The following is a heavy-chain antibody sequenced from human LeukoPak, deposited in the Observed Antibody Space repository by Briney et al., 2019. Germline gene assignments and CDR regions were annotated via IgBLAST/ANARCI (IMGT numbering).Heavy chain of an antibody. V-gene: IGHV4-38-2*01. CDR1: GYSLSSGYY. CDR3: ARSPSRYNWNFDY. J-gene: IGHJ4*02. D-gene: IGHD1-20*01. CDR2: IYQSGSR. Sequence: SETLSLTCAVSGYSLSSGYYWGWIRQPPGKGLEWIGSIYQSGSRYEKSSLKSRLTLSVDTSKNQFSLKVTSVTAADTAVYYCARSPSRYNWNFDYWGQGILVVVSS.